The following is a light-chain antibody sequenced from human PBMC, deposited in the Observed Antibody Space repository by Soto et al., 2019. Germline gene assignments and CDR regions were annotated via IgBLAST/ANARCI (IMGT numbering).Light chain of an antibody. CDR2: DAS. CDR3: QQYNTYLTWT. CDR1: QSVSMW. Sequence: DIQVTQFPSTLSASVVDRVTITFRASQSVSMWLAWYQQKPGKAPRLLIYDASDLESGVPSRFSGSGSGTEFTLTISSLQPEDFATYYCQQYNTYLTWTFGQGTKVDIK. J-gene: IGKJ1*01. V-gene: IGKV1-5*01.